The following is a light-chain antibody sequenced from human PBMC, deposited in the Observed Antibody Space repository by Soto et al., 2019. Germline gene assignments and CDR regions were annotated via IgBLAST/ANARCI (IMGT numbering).Light chain of an antibody. CDR2: TAS. CDR3: QQSYRIPNT. J-gene: IGKJ2*01. Sequence: DIPMTQSPSSLSASVGDRVTITCRASQSISIYLNWYQQKPGKAPHLLTSTASTLYYGAPSRVSGSGSGTDFTLTIISLEPEDSATYYYQQSYRIPNTFGQGTKLEIK. CDR1: QSISIY. V-gene: IGKV1-39*01.